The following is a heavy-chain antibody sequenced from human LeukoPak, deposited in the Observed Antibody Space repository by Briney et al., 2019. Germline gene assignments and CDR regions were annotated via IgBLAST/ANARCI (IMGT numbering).Heavy chain of an antibody. V-gene: IGHV4-59*01. D-gene: IGHD5-12*01. CDR3: ARDRIGSGYDY. CDR1: GGSMSSYF. J-gene: IGHJ4*02. Sequence: PSETLSLTCTVSGGSMSSYFWSWIRQPPGKGLEWIGYIYYSGSTNYNPSLKSRVTISVDTSKNQFSLKLSSVTAADTAVYYCARDRIGSGYDYWGQGTLVTVSS. CDR2: IYYSGST.